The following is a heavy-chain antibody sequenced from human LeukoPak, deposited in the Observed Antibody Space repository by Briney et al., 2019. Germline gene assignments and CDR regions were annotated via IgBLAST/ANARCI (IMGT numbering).Heavy chain of an antibody. CDR2: IYYSGST. CDR3: ARVRAVVVEPFDY. V-gene: IGHV4-30-4*01. D-gene: IGHD2-2*01. J-gene: IGHJ4*02. Sequence: PSETLSLTCTVSGGSISSGDYYWSWIRQPPGKGLEWIGYIYYSGSTYYNPSLKSRVTISVDTSKNQFSLKLSSVTAADTAVYYCARVRAVVVEPFDYWGQGTLVTVSS. CDR1: GGSISSGDYY.